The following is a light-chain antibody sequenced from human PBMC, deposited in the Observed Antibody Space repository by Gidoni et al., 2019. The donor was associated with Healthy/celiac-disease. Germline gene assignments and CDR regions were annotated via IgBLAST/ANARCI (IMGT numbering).Light chain of an antibody. CDR1: SGHSSYA. CDR2: LNSDGSH. Sequence: QLVLTQSPSASASLGASVKLTCTLSSGHSSYAIAWHQQQPEEGPRYLMKLNSDGSHSKGDGIPDRFSGSSSGAERYLTISSPQSEDEADYYCQTWGTGIVVFGGGTKLTVL. CDR3: QTWGTGIVV. V-gene: IGLV4-69*01. J-gene: IGLJ2*01.